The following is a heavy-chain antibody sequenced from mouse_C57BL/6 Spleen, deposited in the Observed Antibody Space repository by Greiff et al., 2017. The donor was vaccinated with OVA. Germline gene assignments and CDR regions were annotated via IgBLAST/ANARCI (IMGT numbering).Heavy chain of an antibody. CDR2: ISSGGSYT. V-gene: IGHV5-6*01. Sequence: EVQVVESGGDLVKPGGSLKLSCAASGFTFSSYGMSWVRQTPDKRLEWVATISSGGSYTYYPDSVKGRFPISRDNAQNTLYLQMSSLKSEDTAMYYCARTTVVAEGYYVDYWGQGTTLTVSS. CDR1: GFTFSSYG. J-gene: IGHJ2*01. CDR3: ARTTVVAEGYYVDY. D-gene: IGHD1-1*01.